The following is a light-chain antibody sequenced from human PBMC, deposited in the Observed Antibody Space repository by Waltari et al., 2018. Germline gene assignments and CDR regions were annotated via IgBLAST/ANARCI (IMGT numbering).Light chain of an antibody. CDR1: QSFSSW. V-gene: IGKV1-5*03. Sequence: DIQMTQSPSTLSASVGDRVTITCRASQSFSSWLAWYQQKPGKAPTLLIYEASTLESGLPSRFSGSGSGTEFTLNISSLQPDDSATYFCQQYNRYPYTFGQGTKLEIK. J-gene: IGKJ2*01. CDR3: QQYNRYPYT. CDR2: EAS.